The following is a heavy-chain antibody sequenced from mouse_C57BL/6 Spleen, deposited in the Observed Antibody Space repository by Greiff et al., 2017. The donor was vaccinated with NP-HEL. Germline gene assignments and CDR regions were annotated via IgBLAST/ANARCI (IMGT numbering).Heavy chain of an antibody. J-gene: IGHJ4*01. CDR3: ARHGTTVVAYYAMDY. CDR2: IWSDGST. Sequence: VKLMESGPGLVAPSQSLSITCTVSGFSLTSYGVHWVRQPPGKGLEWLVVIWSDGSTTYNSALKSRLSISKDNSKSQVFLKMNSLQTDDTAMYYCARHGTTVVAYYAMDYWGQGTSVTVSS. CDR1: GFSLTSYG. D-gene: IGHD1-1*01. V-gene: IGHV2-6-1*01.